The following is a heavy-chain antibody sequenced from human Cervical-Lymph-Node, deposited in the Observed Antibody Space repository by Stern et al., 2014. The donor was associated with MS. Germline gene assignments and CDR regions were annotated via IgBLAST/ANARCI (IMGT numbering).Heavy chain of an antibody. D-gene: IGHD2-8*01. Sequence: QVQLGQSGAEVKKPGASVKVSCKASGYIFTVYYMHCVRQAPGQGLEWLGRINPNSGDTDYAHEFQGRVTMTRDTSTRTVYMELSRLRSDDTAVYYCARDREAGVSYFDDWGQGTLVIVSS. CDR2: INPNSGDT. CDR3: ARDREAGVSYFDD. CDR1: GYIFTVYY. V-gene: IGHV1-2*06. J-gene: IGHJ4*02.